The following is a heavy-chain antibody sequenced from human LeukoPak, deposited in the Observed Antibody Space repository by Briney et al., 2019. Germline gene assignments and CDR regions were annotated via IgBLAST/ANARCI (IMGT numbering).Heavy chain of an antibody. Sequence: GGSLRLSCAASGFTFSSYGMHWVRQAPGKGLEWVSAISGSGGSTYYADSVKGRFTISRDNSKNTLYLQMNSLRAEDTAVYYCAKDPKLGILDYWGQGTLVTVSS. CDR1: GFTFSSYG. V-gene: IGHV3-23*01. CDR2: ISGSGGST. D-gene: IGHD7-27*01. J-gene: IGHJ4*02. CDR3: AKDPKLGILDY.